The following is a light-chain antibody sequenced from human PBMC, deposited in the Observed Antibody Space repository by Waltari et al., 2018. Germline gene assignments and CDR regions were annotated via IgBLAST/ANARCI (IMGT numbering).Light chain of an antibody. CDR2: VAS. Sequence: DIHLTQSPSSLSASVGDRIIITCRASQNIGIYLNWYQHKAGNAPKPLIFVASTLQSWVPSRISGSGSGTDFTLTISNLQPEDSATYYCQQSYTIPTFGQGTRLEI. CDR3: QQSYTIPT. J-gene: IGKJ2*01. V-gene: IGKV1-39*01. CDR1: QNIGIY.